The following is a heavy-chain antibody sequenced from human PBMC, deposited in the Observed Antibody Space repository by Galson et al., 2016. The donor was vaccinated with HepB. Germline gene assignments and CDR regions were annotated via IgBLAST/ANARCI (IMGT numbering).Heavy chain of an antibody. CDR2: IDSDGNNI. V-gene: IGHV3-74*01. CDR3: ARLGDCINGVCSAMDV. CDR1: GFSSRTFW. D-gene: IGHD2-8*01. J-gene: IGHJ6*02. Sequence: SLRLSCAASGFSSRTFWTYWIRQIPEKGLLWVSRIDSDGNNIAYADSVKGRFTISRDNAKNTVYLQMDSLRVEDTAVYYCARLGDCINGVCSAMDVWGQGTTVTVSS.